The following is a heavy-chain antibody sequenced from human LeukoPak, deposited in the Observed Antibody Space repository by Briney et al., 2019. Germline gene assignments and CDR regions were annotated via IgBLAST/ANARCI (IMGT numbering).Heavy chain of an antibody. CDR1: GGSISSSNYY. J-gene: IGHJ4*02. Sequence: SETLSLTCTVSGGSISSSNYYWGWIRQPPGKGLEWIGSIYYSGSTYYNPSLKSRVTISVDTSKNQFSLKLSSVTAADTAVYYCARGGVLMVYIPDYWGQGTLVTVSS. CDR2: IYYSGST. V-gene: IGHV4-39*07. CDR3: ARGGVLMVYIPDY. D-gene: IGHD2-8*01.